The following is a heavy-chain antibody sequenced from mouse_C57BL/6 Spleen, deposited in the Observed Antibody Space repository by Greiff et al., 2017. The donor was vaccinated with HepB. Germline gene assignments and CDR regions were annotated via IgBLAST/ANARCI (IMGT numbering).Heavy chain of an antibody. CDR1: GYTFTSYW. CDR3: ARKGNYVYWDMDD. CDR2: IYPGSGST. V-gene: IGHV1-55*01. Sequence: QVQLQQPGAELVKPGASVKMSCPASGYTFTSYWIPWVQQRPGQGLEWIGDIYPGSGSTNYNEKFKSKATLTVDTSSSTAYMQLSSLTSEDTAVYYCARKGNYVYWDMDDWGQGTTGTVSS. J-gene: IGHJ4*01. D-gene: IGHD2-1*01.